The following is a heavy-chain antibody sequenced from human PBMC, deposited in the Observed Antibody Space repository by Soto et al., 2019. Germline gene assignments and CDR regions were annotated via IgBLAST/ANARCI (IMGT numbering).Heavy chain of an antibody. D-gene: IGHD4-17*01. CDR3: ARADYGDDGMDV. V-gene: IGHV1-69*02. J-gene: IGHJ6*02. CDR2: IIPILGIA. CDR1: GGTFSSYT. Sequence: QVQLVQSGAEVKKPGSSVKVSCKASGGTFSSYTISWVRQAPGQGLEWMGRIIPILGIANYAQKFQGRVTITADKSTSTAYMELSSLRSEDTAVYCCARADYGDDGMDVWGQGTTVTVSS.